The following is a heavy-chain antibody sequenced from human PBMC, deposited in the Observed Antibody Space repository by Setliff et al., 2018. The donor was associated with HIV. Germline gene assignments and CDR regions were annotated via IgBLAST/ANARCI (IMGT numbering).Heavy chain of an antibody. Sequence: SETLSLTCSVSGVSTSSSTYYWGWIRQPPGKGLEWIGYIFYTGSTYYNPSLKSRVTISVDTSKNHCSLRLSHVTAADTAVYYCAGQGAVTGHSFDYWGQGALVTVSS. V-gene: IGHV4-39*01. J-gene: IGHJ4*02. CDR2: IFYTGST. D-gene: IGHD6-19*01. CDR1: GVSTSSSTYY. CDR3: AGQGAVTGHSFDY.